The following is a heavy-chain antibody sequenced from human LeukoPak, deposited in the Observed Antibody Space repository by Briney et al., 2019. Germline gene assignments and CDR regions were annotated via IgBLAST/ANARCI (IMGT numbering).Heavy chain of an antibody. CDR1: GFTFSSYV. D-gene: IGHD4-17*01. CDR3: ARLPTTVSFFDY. CDR2: ISSSGSFT. Sequence: PGGSLRLSCAASGFTFSSYVMSWVRQAPGKGLEWVSGISSSGSFTYYADSVKGRFAISRDNSKNTLYLHMNSLRAGDTAVYFCARLPTTVSFFDYWGQGALVSVSS. J-gene: IGHJ4*02. V-gene: IGHV3-23*01.